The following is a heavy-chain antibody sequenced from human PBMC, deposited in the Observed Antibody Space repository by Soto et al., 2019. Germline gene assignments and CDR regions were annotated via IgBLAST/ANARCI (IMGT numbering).Heavy chain of an antibody. CDR2: IYYSGST. D-gene: IGHD2-2*01. V-gene: IGHV4-59*08. CDR3: ARGGAPAAMPGVTGNWFDP. CDR1: GGSISSYY. Sequence: SETLSLTCTGSGGSISSYYWSWIRQPPGKGLEWIGYIYYSGSTNYNPSLKSRVTISVDTSKNQFSLKLSSVTAADTAVYYCARGGAPAAMPGVTGNWFDPWGQGTLVTVSS. J-gene: IGHJ5*02.